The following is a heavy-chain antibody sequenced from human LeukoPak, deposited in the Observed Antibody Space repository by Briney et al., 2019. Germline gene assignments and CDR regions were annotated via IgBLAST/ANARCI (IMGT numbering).Heavy chain of an antibody. CDR1: GYTFTSYG. Sequence: ASVKVSCKASGYTFTSYGISWVRQAPGQGLEWMGGISAYNGNTNYAQKLQGRVTMTTDTSTSTAYMELRSLRSDDTAVYYCVYDSSGYVDYWGQGTLVTVSS. CDR3: VYDSSGYVDY. J-gene: IGHJ4*02. CDR2: ISAYNGNT. D-gene: IGHD3-22*01. V-gene: IGHV1-18*01.